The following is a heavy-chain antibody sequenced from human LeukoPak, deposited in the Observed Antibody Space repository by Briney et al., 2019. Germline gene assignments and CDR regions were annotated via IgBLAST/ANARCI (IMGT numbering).Heavy chain of an antibody. D-gene: IGHD7-27*01. J-gene: IGHJ5*02. CDR2: INSIGTT. Sequence: SETLSLTCTLWGGSITSSSYTGRWIRQPPGKGLDWIGTINSIGTTSYNPSLNSRVTISVDTSKNQFSLKLNSVTAADTAVYYCARLPTGFPNWFDPWGRGTLVTVSS. CDR1: GGSITSSSYT. CDR3: ARLPTGFPNWFDP. V-gene: IGHV4-39*01.